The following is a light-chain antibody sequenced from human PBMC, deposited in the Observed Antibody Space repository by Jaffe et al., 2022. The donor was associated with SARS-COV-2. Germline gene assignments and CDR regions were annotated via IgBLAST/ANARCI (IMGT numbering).Light chain of an antibody. J-gene: IGKJ4*01. Sequence: EVVLTQSPATLSLSPGESATLSCRASQRVSSFLAWYQHKAGQAPRLLIYDASNRATGIPARFSGSGSGTDFTLTISSLEPEDFGVYYCQQRNSWPLTFGGGTKVEIK. CDR1: QRVSSF. CDR3: QQRNSWPLT. V-gene: IGKV3-11*01. CDR2: DAS.